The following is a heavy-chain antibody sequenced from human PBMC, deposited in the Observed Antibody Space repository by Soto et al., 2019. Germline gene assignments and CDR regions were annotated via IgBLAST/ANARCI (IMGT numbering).Heavy chain of an antibody. CDR3: ARLGRQQLVRRNWFDR. J-gene: IGHJ5*02. V-gene: IGHV4-34*01. CDR1: GGSFCSYC. CDR2: ITHSGNT. D-gene: IGHD6-13*01. Sequence: PSLTLSLTCAVYGGSFCSYCWSWMRQPPGKGLEWVGEITHSGNTNYNPALKSRVTMSVDPSKNQFSLNMGSVTAADAAVYFCARLGRQQLVRRNWFDRRGQGIPVTVSS.